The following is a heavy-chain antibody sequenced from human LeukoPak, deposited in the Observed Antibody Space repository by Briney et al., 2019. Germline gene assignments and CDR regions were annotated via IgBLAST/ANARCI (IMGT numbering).Heavy chain of an antibody. CDR1: GGSFSGYY. Sequence: SETLSLTCAVYGGSFSGYYWSWIRQPPEKGLEWIGEINHSGSTNYNPSLKSRVTISVDTSKNQFSLKLSSVTAADTAVYYCSLRIGAFDIWGQGTMVTVSS. CDR3: SLRIGAFDI. J-gene: IGHJ3*02. D-gene: IGHD2-15*01. V-gene: IGHV4-34*01. CDR2: INHSGST.